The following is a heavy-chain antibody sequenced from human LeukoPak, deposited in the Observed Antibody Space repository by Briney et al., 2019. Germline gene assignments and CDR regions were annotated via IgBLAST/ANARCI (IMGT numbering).Heavy chain of an antibody. Sequence: PSETLSLTCTVSGYSISSGYYWGWIRQPPGKGLEWIGSIYHSGSTYYHPSLKSRVTISVDTSKNQFSLKLSSVTAADTAVYYCARVNSGSYLGSYYWGQGTLVTVSS. J-gene: IGHJ4*02. D-gene: IGHD1-26*01. CDR3: ARVNSGSYLGSYY. V-gene: IGHV4-38-2*02. CDR2: IYHSGST. CDR1: GYSISSGYY.